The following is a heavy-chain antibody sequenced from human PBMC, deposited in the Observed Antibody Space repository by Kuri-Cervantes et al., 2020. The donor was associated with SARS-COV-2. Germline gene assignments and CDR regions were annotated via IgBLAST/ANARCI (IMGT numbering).Heavy chain of an antibody. V-gene: IGHV4-59*08. Sequence: SETLSLTCTVSGGSISSYYWSWIRQPPGKGLEWIGYIYYSGSTNYNPSLKSRVTISVDTSKNQFSLKLSSVTAADTAVYFCARGGPDDFAFDYWGQGALVTVYS. CDR1: GGSISSYY. CDR3: ARGGPDDFAFDY. CDR2: IYYSGST. J-gene: IGHJ4*02. D-gene: IGHD1-1*01.